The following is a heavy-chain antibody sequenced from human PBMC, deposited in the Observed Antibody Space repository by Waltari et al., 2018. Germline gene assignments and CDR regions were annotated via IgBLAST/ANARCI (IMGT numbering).Heavy chain of an antibody. CDR2: IRPNSGGT. CDR1: GYTFTDWY. Sequence: QVQLVQSGAEVKKPGASVKVSCKASGYTFTDWYMYWVRQDPGKGLEWRGGIRPNSGGTNYAQKLQGRVTMTSDTSISTAYMELSRLTSDDTAVYYCAKGGDCNGGSCNVDYWVQGTVVTVSS. D-gene: IGHD2-15*01. J-gene: IGHJ4*02. V-gene: IGHV1-2*02. CDR3: AKGGDCNGGSCNVDY.